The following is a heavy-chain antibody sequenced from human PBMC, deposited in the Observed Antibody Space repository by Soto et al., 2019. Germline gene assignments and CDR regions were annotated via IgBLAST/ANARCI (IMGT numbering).Heavy chain of an antibody. Sequence: GGSLRLSCAASGFTFSSYGMHWVRQAPGKGLEWVAVISYDGSNKYYADSVKGRFTISRDNSKNTLYLQMNSLRAEDTAVYYCAKGGPMTTVSAFDYWGQGTLVTVSS. J-gene: IGHJ4*02. V-gene: IGHV3-30*18. D-gene: IGHD4-4*01. CDR3: AKGGPMTTVSAFDY. CDR2: ISYDGSNK. CDR1: GFTFSSYG.